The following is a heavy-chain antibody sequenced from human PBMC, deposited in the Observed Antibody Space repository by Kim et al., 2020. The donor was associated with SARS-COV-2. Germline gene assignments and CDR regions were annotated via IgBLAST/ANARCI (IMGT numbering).Heavy chain of an antibody. D-gene: IGHD3-22*01. V-gene: IGHV3-11*06. CDR3: ARAGHYDSNGYLRDFNY. J-gene: IGHJ4*02. Sequence: VKGRFTISRDNATNSLFLQLNSLTANDTAVYYCARAGHYDSNGYLRDFNYWGQGTLVTVSS.